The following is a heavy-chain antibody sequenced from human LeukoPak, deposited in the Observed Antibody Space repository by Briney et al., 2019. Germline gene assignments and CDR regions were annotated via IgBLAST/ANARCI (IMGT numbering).Heavy chain of an antibody. CDR3: ARAKIIDCSGGSCYSGTAYNWFDP. Sequence: GASVKVSCKASGYTFTSYYMHWVRQAPGQGLEWMGIINPSGGSTSYAQKFQGRVTMTRDMSTSTVYMELSSLRSEDTAVYYCARAKIIDCSGGSCYSGTAYNWFDPWGQGTLVTVSS. V-gene: IGHV1-46*01. J-gene: IGHJ5*02. CDR1: GYTFTSYY. D-gene: IGHD2-15*01. CDR2: INPSGGST.